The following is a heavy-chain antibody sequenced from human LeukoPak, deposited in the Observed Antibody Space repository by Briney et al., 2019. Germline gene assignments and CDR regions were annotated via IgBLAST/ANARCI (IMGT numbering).Heavy chain of an antibody. Sequence: GASVKVSCKASGYSFTSYGISWVRQAPGQGLEWMGWISAYNGNTNYAQKLQGRVTMTTDTSTSTAYMELRSLRSDDTAVYYCASGINSSGWSTNLDYWGQGTLVTVSS. CDR1: GYSFTSYG. J-gene: IGHJ4*02. CDR3: ASGINSSGWSTNLDY. CDR2: ISAYNGNT. D-gene: IGHD6-19*01. V-gene: IGHV1-18*01.